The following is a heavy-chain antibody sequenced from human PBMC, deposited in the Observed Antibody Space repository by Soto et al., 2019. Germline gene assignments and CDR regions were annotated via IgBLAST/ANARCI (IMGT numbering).Heavy chain of an antibody. D-gene: IGHD3-16*01. Sequence: QLQLQESGPGLVKPSENLSLTCTVSGGSITRTNYFWAWIHQPPGKGLEWFGSFYYSGSTYYNPSLQSLVTIFEDKSKKDFSLKLTSVTAADTAMYYCARQVDYPSKGWFDPWGQGTLVTVSS. V-gene: IGHV4-39*01. CDR2: FYYSGST. J-gene: IGHJ5*02. CDR3: ARQVDYPSKGWFDP. CDR1: GGSITRTNYF.